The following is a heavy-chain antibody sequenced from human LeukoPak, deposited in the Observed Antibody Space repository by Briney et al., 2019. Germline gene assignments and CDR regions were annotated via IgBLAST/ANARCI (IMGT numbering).Heavy chain of an antibody. J-gene: IGHJ4*02. CDR2: IYYSGST. V-gene: IGHV4-39*02. CDR1: GGSISSSSYY. Sequence: SETLSLTXTVSGGSISSSSYYWGWIRQPPGKGLEWIGSIYYSGSTYYNPSLKSRVTISVDTSKNQFSLKLSSVTAADTAVYYCARDGDGYRGGIDYWGQGTLVTVSS. D-gene: IGHD5-24*01. CDR3: ARDGDGYRGGIDY.